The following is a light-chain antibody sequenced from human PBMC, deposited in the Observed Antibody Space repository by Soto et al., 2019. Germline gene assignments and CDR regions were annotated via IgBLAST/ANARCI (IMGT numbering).Light chain of an antibody. J-gene: IGKJ2*01. CDR1: QAIDSW. Sequence: DIQMTQSPSSVSASVGDRVTITCRASQAIDSWLAWYQQKPGEAPKLLIFTGSLLHSGVPPRFSGSGSGTDFTLTISSLQPEDFATYYCLQHNSYPHTFGQGTKLEIK. CDR3: LQHNSYPHT. CDR2: TGS. V-gene: IGKV1-12*01.